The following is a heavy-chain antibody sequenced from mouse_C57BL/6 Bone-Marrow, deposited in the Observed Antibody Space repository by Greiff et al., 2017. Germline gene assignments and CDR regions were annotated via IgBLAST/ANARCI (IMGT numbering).Heavy chain of an antibody. CDR1: GYTFTSYW. D-gene: IGHD2-3*01. CDR3: ARGGWLLRYFDV. J-gene: IGHJ1*03. Sequence: QVQLKQPGAELVRPGSSVKLSCKASGYTFTSYWMHWVKQRPIQGLEWIGNIDPSDSETHYNQKFKDKATLTVDKSSSTAYMQLSSLTSEDSAVYYCARGGWLLRYFDVWGTGTTVTVSS. V-gene: IGHV1-52*01. CDR2: IDPSDSET.